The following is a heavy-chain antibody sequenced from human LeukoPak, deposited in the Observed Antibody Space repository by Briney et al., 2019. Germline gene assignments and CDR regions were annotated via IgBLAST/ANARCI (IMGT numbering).Heavy chain of an antibody. CDR3: ARERAPYYFGY. V-gene: IGHV3-33*01. CDR2: IWYDGSKT. J-gene: IGHJ4*02. CDR1: GFIFSNYG. D-gene: IGHD2-21*01. Sequence: QPGGSLRLSCAASGFIFSNYGMHWVRQAPGKGLEWVAVIWYDGSKTYHADSVKGRFTISRVQSKNTLYLQMDGLRAEDTAVYYCARERAPYYFGYWGQGTLVTVS.